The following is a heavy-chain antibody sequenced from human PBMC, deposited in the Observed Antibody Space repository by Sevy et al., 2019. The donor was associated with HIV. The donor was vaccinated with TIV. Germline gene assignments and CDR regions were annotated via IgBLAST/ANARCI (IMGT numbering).Heavy chain of an antibody. V-gene: IGHV3-30-3*01. CDR3: ARGPEWELTSFLSH. J-gene: IGHJ4*02. D-gene: IGHD1-26*01. CDR2: ISSNGDNA. Sequence: GGSLRLSCAASGFTFRTYAFHWVRQTPGRGLEWIGLISSNGDNALYANSVRGRFTISRDNSMNTLYLQMTILRPDDTAVYYCARGPEWELTSFLSHWGQGTLVTDSS. CDR1: GFTFRTYA.